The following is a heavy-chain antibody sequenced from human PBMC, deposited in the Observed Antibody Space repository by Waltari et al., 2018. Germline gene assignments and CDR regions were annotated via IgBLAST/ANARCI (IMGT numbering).Heavy chain of an antibody. J-gene: IGHJ5*02. CDR2: INPNSGGT. D-gene: IGHD2-15*01. CDR1: GYTFTGYY. Sequence: QVQLVQSGAEVKKPGASVKVSCKASGYTFTGYYMHWVRQAPGQGLEWMGWINPNSGGTNDAQKFQGRVTMTRETSISTAYMELSRLRSDDTAVYYCARVPAVVVAATDWFDPWGQGTLVTVSS. V-gene: IGHV1-2*02. CDR3: ARVPAVVVAATDWFDP.